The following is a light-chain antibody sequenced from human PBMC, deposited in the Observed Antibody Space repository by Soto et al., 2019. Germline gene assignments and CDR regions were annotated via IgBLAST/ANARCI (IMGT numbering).Light chain of an antibody. Sequence: DIVVTQTPLSSPVALGQAASISCRSSQSLVHKDGNTYLSWFHQRPGQPPRLLIYKVSVRFSGVPDRFSGSGAGTDFTLTISRLEPEDFALYYCQQYGGSPWTFGQGTKVDIK. CDR1: QSLVHKDGNTY. CDR2: KVS. V-gene: IGKV2-24*01. J-gene: IGKJ1*01. CDR3: QQYGGSPWT.